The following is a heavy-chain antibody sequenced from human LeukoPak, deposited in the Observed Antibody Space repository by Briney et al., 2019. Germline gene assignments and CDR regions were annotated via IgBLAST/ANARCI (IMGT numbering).Heavy chain of an antibody. Sequence: GPLKTSCAASGFTISSNYNNWGRQPPREGLEWGLAIYYGGTTYYADYVKGRFTISRDNSKNTLYLQMNSLRAEDTAVYYCARGLGKLTVERRDPYYYGMDVWGQGTTVTVSS. V-gene: IGHV3-53*05. CDR3: ARGLGKLTVERRDPYYYGMDV. J-gene: IGHJ6*02. D-gene: IGHD1-1*01. CDR1: GFTISSNY. CDR2: IYYGGTT.